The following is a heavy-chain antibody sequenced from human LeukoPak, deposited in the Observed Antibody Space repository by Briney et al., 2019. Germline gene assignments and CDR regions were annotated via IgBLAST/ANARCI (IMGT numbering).Heavy chain of an antibody. CDR2: IYYSGST. D-gene: IGHD2-21*02. J-gene: IGHJ4*02. Sequence: SETLSLTCTVSGGSISSGGYYWSWIRQHPGKGLEWIGYIYYSGSTYYNPSLKSRVTISVDTSKNQFSLKLSSVTAADTAVYYCARGRGIVVVTAISIHFDYWGQGTLVTVSS. CDR1: GGSISSGGYY. CDR3: ARGRGIVVVTAISIHFDY. V-gene: IGHV4-31*03.